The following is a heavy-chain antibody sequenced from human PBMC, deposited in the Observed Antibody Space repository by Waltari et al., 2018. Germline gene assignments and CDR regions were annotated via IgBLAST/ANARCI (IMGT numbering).Heavy chain of an antibody. J-gene: IGHJ4*02. Sequence: EVQLVESGGGLVKPGGSLRLSCAASGFTFSSYSMNWVRQAPGKGLEWVSSISSSSSYIYYADSVKGRFTISRDNAKNSLYLQMNSLRAEDTAVYYCASSPSPDIVVVVAATDYWGQGTLVTVSS. CDR1: GFTFSSYS. CDR3: ASSPSPDIVVVVAATDY. CDR2: ISSSSSYI. D-gene: IGHD2-15*01. V-gene: IGHV3-21*01.